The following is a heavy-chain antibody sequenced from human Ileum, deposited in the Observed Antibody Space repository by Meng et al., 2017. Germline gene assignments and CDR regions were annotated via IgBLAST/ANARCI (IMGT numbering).Heavy chain of an antibody. CDR2: IYPGDSDT. Sequence: GESLKISCKGSGYSFTSYWIGWVRQMPGKGLVWMGSIYPGDSDTIYSPSFQGQVTISADKSISTAYLQWSSLKASDTAMYYCARSWTTVTNIDYWGQVTLVTVSS. V-gene: IGHV5-51*01. D-gene: IGHD4-17*01. CDR3: ARSWTTVTNIDY. CDR1: GYSFTSYW. J-gene: IGHJ4*02.